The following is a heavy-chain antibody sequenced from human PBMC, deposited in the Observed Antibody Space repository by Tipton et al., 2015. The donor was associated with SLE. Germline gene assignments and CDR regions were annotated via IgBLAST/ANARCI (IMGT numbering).Heavy chain of an antibody. V-gene: IGHV4-59*01. CDR3: ARGDPQGLEPFDY. Sequence: TLSLTCTVSGGSMSTYYWSWIRQPPGKGLEWIGYIYHSGSTNYNPSLRSRVTISVDTSKTQLSLQLSSVTTADTAVYYCARGDPQGLEPFDYWGQGTLVTVSS. D-gene: IGHD1-1*01. CDR2: IYHSGST. CDR1: GGSMSTYY. J-gene: IGHJ4*02.